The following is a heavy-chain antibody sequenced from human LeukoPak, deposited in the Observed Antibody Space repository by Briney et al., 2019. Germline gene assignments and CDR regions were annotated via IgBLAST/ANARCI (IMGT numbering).Heavy chain of an antibody. CDR2: ISGSGGST. V-gene: IGHV3-11*04. CDR3: ARNSGSYYGYGMDV. D-gene: IGHD1-26*01. J-gene: IGHJ6*02. Sequence: LSLTCAVYGGSFSGYYWAWIRQAPGKGLEWVSAISGSGGSTYYADSVKGRFTISRDNAKNTLYLQMNSLRAEDTAVYYCARNSGSYYGYGMDVWGQGTTVTVSS. CDR1: GGSFSGYY.